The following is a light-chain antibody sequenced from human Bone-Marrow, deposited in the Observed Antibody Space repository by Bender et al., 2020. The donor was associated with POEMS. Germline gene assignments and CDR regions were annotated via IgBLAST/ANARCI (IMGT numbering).Light chain of an antibody. J-gene: IGLJ3*02. CDR2: GDN. V-gene: IGLV1-40*01. CDR1: SSNTGSGYD. Sequence: QSVLTQPPSVSGAPGQRVTISCTGSSSNTGSGYDINWYQHLPGTAPKFLLSGDNNRPSGVPDRFSGSKSGTSASLAITGLQAEDEGDYYCQSYDNSLGGWVFGGGTKLTVL. CDR3: QSYDNSLGGWV.